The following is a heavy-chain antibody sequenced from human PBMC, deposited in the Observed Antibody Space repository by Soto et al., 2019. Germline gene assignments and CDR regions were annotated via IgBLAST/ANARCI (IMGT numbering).Heavy chain of an antibody. CDR1: GGSISSYY. CDR3: ASTLAAAKGSFDY. J-gene: IGHJ4*02. Sequence: PSETLSLTCTVSGGSISSYYWSWIRQPPGKGLEWIGYIYYSGSTNYNPSLKSRVTISVDTSKNQFSLKLSSVTAADTAVYYCASTLAAAKGSFDYWGQGTLVTVS. V-gene: IGHV4-59*08. D-gene: IGHD6-13*01. CDR2: IYYSGST.